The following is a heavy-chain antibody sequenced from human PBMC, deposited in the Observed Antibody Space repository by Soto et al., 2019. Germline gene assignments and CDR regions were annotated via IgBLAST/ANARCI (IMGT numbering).Heavy chain of an antibody. CDR2: IIPMRGMS. Sequence: QVQLVQSGAEVKKPGSPVRVSCTASGDTFNFYTISWVRQVPGQGPEWMGRIIPMRGMSNYAQKFQGRVTIMADKSTSTVYMNLSGLTSEDTAVYSCATNYGSGSTHFDYWGQGTLVTVSS. J-gene: IGHJ4*02. V-gene: IGHV1-69*02. CDR3: ATNYGSGSTHFDY. D-gene: IGHD3-10*01. CDR1: GDTFNFYT.